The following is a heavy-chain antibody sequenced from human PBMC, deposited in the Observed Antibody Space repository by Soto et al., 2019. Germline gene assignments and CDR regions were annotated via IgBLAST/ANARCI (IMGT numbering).Heavy chain of an antibody. CDR1: GFTFSSYS. J-gene: IGHJ4*02. D-gene: IGHD3-16*02. CDR2: ISSSSSYI. Sequence: PGGSLRLSCAASGFTFSSYSMNWVRQAPGKGLEWVSSISSSSSYIYYADSVKGRFTISRDNAKNSLYLQMNSLRAEDTAVYYCGYYDYVWGSYRPREWGQGTLVTVSS. V-gene: IGHV3-21*01. CDR3: GYYDYVWGSYRPRE.